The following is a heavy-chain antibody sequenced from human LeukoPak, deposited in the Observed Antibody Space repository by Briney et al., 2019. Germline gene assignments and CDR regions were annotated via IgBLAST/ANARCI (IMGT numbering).Heavy chain of an antibody. CDR2: IKPDGTTK. Sequence: GGSLRLSCAASGFPFSSYSMTWVRQAPGKGREWVANIKPDGTTKFYVDSVKGRFTISRDNALNSLYLQMNSLRAEDTAIYYCARSIPYGTTWYGRSDYWGQGILVTVSS. CDR1: GFPFSSYS. D-gene: IGHD6-13*01. CDR3: ARSIPYGTTWYGRSDY. V-gene: IGHV3-7*03. J-gene: IGHJ4*02.